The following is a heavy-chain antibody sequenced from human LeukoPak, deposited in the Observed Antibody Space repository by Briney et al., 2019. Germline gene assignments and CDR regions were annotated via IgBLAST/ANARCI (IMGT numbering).Heavy chain of an antibody. J-gene: IGHJ4*02. V-gene: IGHV3-21*01. CDR1: GFTFSSYS. Sequence: GGSLRLSCAASGFTFSSYSMNWVRQAPGKGLEWVSSISSSSSYIYYADSVKGRFTISRDNAKNSLYLQMDSLRAEDTAVYYCARWSMATNGYYFDYWGQGTLVTVSS. CDR3: ARWSMATNGYYFDY. D-gene: IGHD5-24*01. CDR2: ISSSSSYI.